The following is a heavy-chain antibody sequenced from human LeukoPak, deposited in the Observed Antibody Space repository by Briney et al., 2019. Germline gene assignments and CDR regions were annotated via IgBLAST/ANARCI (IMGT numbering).Heavy chain of an antibody. Sequence: HPGGSLRLSCADSGFTFSSYIMNWVRQAPGKGLEWVSYISSDSSTIYYADSVKGRFTISRDNAKNSLYLQMNSLRAEDTAVYYCARDVLRFLEWSTPGCAFDVWGQGTMVTVSS. CDR3: ARDVLRFLEWSTPGCAFDV. CDR1: GFTFSSYI. V-gene: IGHV3-48*04. J-gene: IGHJ3*01. D-gene: IGHD3-3*01. CDR2: ISSDSSTI.